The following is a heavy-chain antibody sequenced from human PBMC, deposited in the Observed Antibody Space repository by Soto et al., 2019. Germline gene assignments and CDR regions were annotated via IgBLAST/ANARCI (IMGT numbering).Heavy chain of an antibody. V-gene: IGHV4-34*01. CDR2: INHSGST. J-gene: IGHJ6*02. CDR3: ARETGTSSAEGQYYYYYGMDV. CDR1: GGSLSGYY. D-gene: IGHD6-6*01. Sequence: SETLSLTCAVYGGSLSGYYWSWVRQPPGKGLEWIGEINHSGSTNYNPSLKTRVTISVDTSKNQFSLKLSSVTAADTAVYYCARETGTSSAEGQYYYYYGMDVWGQGTTVTVSS.